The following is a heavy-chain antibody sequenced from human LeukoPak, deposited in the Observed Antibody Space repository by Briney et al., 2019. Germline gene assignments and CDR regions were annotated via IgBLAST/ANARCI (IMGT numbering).Heavy chain of an antibody. CDR1: GYTFTGYY. J-gene: IGHJ4*02. Sequence: ASVKVSCKASGYTFTGYYILWVRQAPGQGLEWMGWINPNSGGTNYAQKFQGRVTMTRDTSISTAFMQLSRLRSDDTAVYYCARAPMVWGVKEGVDYWGQGTLVTVSS. CDR3: ARAPMVWGVKEGVDY. V-gene: IGHV1-2*02. CDR2: INPNSGGT. D-gene: IGHD3-10*01.